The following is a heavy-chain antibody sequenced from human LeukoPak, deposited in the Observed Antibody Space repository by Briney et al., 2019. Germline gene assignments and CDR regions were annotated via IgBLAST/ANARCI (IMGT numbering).Heavy chain of an antibody. CDR2: ITPSSSYI. J-gene: IGHJ4*02. V-gene: IGHV3-21*01. CDR1: GFTFSDYS. Sequence: GGSLRLSCVASGFTFSDYSMNWVRQAPGKGLEWVSSITPSSSYIYYADSLKGRSTISRDNAKNSLYLQMNSLRAEDTAVYYCAGERGYTGNQFDYWGQGTLVTVSS. CDR3: AGERGYTGNQFDY. D-gene: IGHD4-23*01.